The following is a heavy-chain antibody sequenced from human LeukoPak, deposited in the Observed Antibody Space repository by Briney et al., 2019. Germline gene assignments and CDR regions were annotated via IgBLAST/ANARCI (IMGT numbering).Heavy chain of an antibody. V-gene: IGHV3-23*01. CDR3: AKEPREYCSSTSCPNWFDS. CDR2: ISTSGGTT. Sequence: GGSLRLSCAASGFTFNNYAMSWVRQAPGKGLEWVSAISTSGGTTYYADSVKGRFTISRDNSENTLFLQMNSLRAEDTAVYYCAKEPREYCSSTSCPNWFDSWGQGTLVTVSS. J-gene: IGHJ5*01. D-gene: IGHD2-2*01. CDR1: GFTFNNYA.